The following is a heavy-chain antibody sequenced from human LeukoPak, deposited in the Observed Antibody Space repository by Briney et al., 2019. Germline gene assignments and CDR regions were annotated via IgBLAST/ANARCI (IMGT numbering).Heavy chain of an antibody. CDR3: ARDIVVVPAARTYYYYYYMDV. D-gene: IGHD2-2*01. CDR2: IIPIFGTA. V-gene: IGHV1-69*05. CDR1: GGTFSSYA. J-gene: IGHJ6*03. Sequence: GASVKVSCKASGGTFSSYAISWVRQAPGQGLEWMGGIIPIFGTANYAQKFQGRVTITTDESTSTAYMELSSLRSENTAVYYCARDIVVVPAARTYYYYYYMDVWGKGTTVTVSS.